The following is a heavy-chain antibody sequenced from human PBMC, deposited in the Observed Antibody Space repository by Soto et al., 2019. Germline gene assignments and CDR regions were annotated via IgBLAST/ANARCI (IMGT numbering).Heavy chain of an antibody. CDR1: GYTFNRHD. CDR2: MNPNSENT. V-gene: IGHV1-8*01. Sequence: QVQLVQSGAEVKKSGASVRISCKASGYTFNRHDINWLRKATGQGPEWIGWMNPNSENTGYTQKFQGRVTMTKDSSITTAYMDLSSLTSEDTAIYYCAREGLYGSSQDNTFDIWGQGTMVTVSS. J-gene: IGHJ3*02. CDR3: AREGLYGSSQDNTFDI. D-gene: IGHD6-19*01.